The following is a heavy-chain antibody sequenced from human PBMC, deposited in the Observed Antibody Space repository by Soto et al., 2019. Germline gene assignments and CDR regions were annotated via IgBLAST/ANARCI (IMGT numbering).Heavy chain of an antibody. J-gene: IGHJ4*02. V-gene: IGHV3-21*06. CDR3: ARAAREMATTPHGY. CDR1: GFTFRNFA. CDR2: TSSTGGSI. D-gene: IGHD5-12*01. Sequence: EVQLVESGGGQVRPGGSLRLSCAVSGFTFRNFAMNWVRQAPGKGLEWVSSTSSTGGSIYYAESLKGRFTVSRDNAQNFLYLQMNRLRVEDTAVYYCARAAREMATTPHGYWGQGTLVTVSS.